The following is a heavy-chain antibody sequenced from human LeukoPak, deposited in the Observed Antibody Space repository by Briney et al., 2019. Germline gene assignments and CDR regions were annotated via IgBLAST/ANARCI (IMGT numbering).Heavy chain of an antibody. CDR3: ARPKIGYSSSTSCYKDWFDP. CDR1: GYTFTGYY. V-gene: IGHV1-2*02. Sequence: ASVKVSCKASGYTFTGYYMHWVRQAPGQGLEWMGWINPNSGGTNYAQKFQGRVTMTRDTSISTAYMELSRLRSDDTAVYYCARPKIGYSSSTSCYKDWFDPWGQGTLVTVSS. CDR2: INPNSGGT. J-gene: IGHJ5*02. D-gene: IGHD2-2*02.